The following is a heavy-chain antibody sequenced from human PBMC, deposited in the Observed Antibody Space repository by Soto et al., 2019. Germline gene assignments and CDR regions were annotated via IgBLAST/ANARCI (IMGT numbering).Heavy chain of an antibody. CDR1: GGPFSGHA. CDR3: ARATRENNYFASSGYYDY. V-gene: IGHV1-69*01. CDR2: IIPNVGTV. J-gene: IGHJ4*02. Sequence: QVQLVQSGAEVKKAGSSVRVSCKASGGPFSGHAISWVRQAPGQGLEWMGGIIPNVGTVDYAQKFQGRVAIIADVYTNTTYIEPSSLSSEDTARFRSARATRENNYFASSGYYDYWGQGTLVSVSS. D-gene: IGHD3-22*01.